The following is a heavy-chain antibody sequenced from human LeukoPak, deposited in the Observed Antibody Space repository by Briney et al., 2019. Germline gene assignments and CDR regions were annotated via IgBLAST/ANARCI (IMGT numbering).Heavy chain of an antibody. V-gene: IGHV4-39*07. CDR2: IYYSGST. J-gene: IGHJ4*02. Sequence: KPSETLSLTCTVSGGSISSSSYYWGWIRQPPGKRLEWIGSIYYSGSTYYNPSLKSRVTISVDTSKNQFSLKLSSVTAADTAVYYCARDLVVPAAQYLDYWGQGTLVTVSS. D-gene: IGHD2-2*01. CDR1: GGSISSSSYY. CDR3: ARDLVVPAAQYLDY.